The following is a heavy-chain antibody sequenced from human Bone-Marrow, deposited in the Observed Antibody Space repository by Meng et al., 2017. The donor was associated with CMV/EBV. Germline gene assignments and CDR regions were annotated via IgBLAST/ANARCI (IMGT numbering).Heavy chain of an antibody. CDR3: ANQLRFLEWLLYFQH. CDR1: GYSISSGYY. J-gene: IGHJ1*01. D-gene: IGHD3-3*01. V-gene: IGHV4-38-2*02. Sequence: GSLRLSCTVSGYSISSGYYWGWIRQPPGKGLEWIGSIYHSGSTYYNPSLKSRVTISVDTSKNQFSLKLSSVTAADTAVYYCANQLRFLEWLLYFQHWGQGTLVTVSS. CDR2: IYHSGST.